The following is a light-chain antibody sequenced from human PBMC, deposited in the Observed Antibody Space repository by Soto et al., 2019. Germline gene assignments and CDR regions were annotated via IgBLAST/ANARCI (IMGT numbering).Light chain of an antibody. V-gene: IGLV2-8*01. CDR2: EVS. J-gene: IGLJ1*01. Sequence: QSVLTQPPSASGSPGQSVTISCTGTSSDIGDNYVSWYQQHPGKAPKLIIYEVSQRPSGVPDRFSGSKSGNTASLTVSGLQTEDEADYYCSAYAGSNNFVFGSGTELTVL. CDR3: SAYAGSNNFV. CDR1: SSDIGDNY.